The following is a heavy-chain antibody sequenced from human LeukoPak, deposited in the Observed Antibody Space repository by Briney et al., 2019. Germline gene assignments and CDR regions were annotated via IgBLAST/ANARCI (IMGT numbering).Heavy chain of an antibody. Sequence: GSLRLSCAAYGFNFSSFCIDWVRQAPGQGLGGGAFIRYDGSNKYYADSVKGRFTISRDNSKNTLYLQMNSLRAEDTAVYYCAKEPHYGDYDMIYWGQGTLVTVSS. CDR2: IRYDGSNK. J-gene: IGHJ4*02. CDR1: GFNFSSFC. V-gene: IGHV3-30*02. D-gene: IGHD4-17*01. CDR3: AKEPHYGDYDMIY.